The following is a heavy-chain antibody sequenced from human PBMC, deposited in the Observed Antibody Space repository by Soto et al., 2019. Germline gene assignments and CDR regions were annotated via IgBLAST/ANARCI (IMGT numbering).Heavy chain of an antibody. J-gene: IGHJ4*02. Sequence: QITLKESGPTLVKPTQTLTLTCTFSGFSLSASGVGVGWIRQPPGKALEWLAIIYWDDAKHYSPSLKSSLTITKDTSKNQVVLTMTNMDPVDTATYHCAHKGGGDRILDYWGQGTLVTVSS. CDR3: AHKGGGDRILDY. CDR1: GFSLSASGVG. CDR2: IYWDDAK. V-gene: IGHV2-5*02. D-gene: IGHD3-16*01.